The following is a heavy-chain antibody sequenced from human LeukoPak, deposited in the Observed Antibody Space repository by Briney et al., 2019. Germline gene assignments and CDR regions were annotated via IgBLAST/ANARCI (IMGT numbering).Heavy chain of an antibody. Sequence: ASVKVSCKASGGTFSSYAISWVRQAPGQGLEWMGRIIPILGIANYAQKFQGRVTITADKSTSTAYMELSSLRSEDTAVYYCARGYCSGGSCYQLDYWGRGTLVTVSS. J-gene: IGHJ4*02. CDR1: GGTFSSYA. CDR3: ARGYCSGGSCYQLDY. D-gene: IGHD2-15*01. CDR2: IIPILGIA. V-gene: IGHV1-69*04.